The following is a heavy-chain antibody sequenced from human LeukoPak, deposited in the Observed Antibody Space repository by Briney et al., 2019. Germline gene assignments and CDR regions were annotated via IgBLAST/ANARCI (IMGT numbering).Heavy chain of an antibody. J-gene: IGHJ6*03. D-gene: IGHD2-2*01. CDR3: ARRYCSGADCYGGDSYYYMDV. CDR1: GGSISSGSYY. V-gene: IGHV4-61*02. Sequence: SSQTLSLTCTVSGGSISSGSYYWSWIRQPAGKGLEWIGRIYTSGSTNYNPSLKSRVAISVDTSKNQFSLKLSSVTAADTAVYYCARRYCSGADCYGGDSYYYMDVWGKGTTVTISS. CDR2: IYTSGST.